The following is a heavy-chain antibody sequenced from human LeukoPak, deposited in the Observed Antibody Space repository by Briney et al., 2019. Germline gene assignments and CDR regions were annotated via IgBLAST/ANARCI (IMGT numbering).Heavy chain of an antibody. CDR3: ASSLDYGDYGLPDY. CDR1: GYTFTGYY. J-gene: IGHJ4*02. Sequence: ASVKVSCKASGYTFTGYYMHWVRQAPGQGLAWMGWINPNSGGTNYAQKFQGRVTMTRDTSISTAYMELSRLRSDDTAVYYCASSLDYGDYGLPDYWGQGTLVTVSS. D-gene: IGHD4-17*01. CDR2: INPNSGGT. V-gene: IGHV1-2*02.